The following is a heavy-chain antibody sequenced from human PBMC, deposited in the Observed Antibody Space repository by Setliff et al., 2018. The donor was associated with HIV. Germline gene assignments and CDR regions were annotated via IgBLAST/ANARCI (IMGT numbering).Heavy chain of an antibody. D-gene: IGHD3-3*01. V-gene: IGHV3-30*02. CDR2: VDGANNK. CDR3: ARDRHTSWSLEY. J-gene: IGHJ4*02. Sequence: AGGSLRLSCAASGFTFSTSGIHWVRQAPGKGLEWVALVDGANNKYYGDAVKGRFSISREDSKNRLFLQMNSLRPEDTAVYYCARDRHTSWSLEYWGRGTLVTVSS. CDR1: GFTFSTSG.